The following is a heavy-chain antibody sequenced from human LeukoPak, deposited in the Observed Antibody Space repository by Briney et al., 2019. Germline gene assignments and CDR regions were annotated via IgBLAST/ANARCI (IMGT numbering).Heavy chain of an antibody. Sequence: GALRLSCAASGFTIGPYAMYWVRQGPGRGLEWVSVIKADGSGTFYADSVRGRFTTSRDNSKNSLYLQMNSLTSEDTALYYCATWAFYHDLDVWGQGTTVIVSS. J-gene: IGHJ6*02. D-gene: IGHD1-26*01. CDR3: ATWAFYHDLDV. V-gene: IGHV3-43*02. CDR1: GFTIGPYA. CDR2: IKADGSGT.